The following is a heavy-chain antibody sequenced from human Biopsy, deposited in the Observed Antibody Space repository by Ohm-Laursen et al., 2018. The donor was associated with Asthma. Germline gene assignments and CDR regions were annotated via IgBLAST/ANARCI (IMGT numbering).Heavy chain of an antibody. Sequence: LSLTCAASGFTFSTYGMHWVRQAPGKGLEWVGVISYDGSTRYSADSVRGRFTITRDNSKNTLYLQMSSLRAGDTAVYYCAKDVVWFRELGGMDVWGQGTTVTVSS. V-gene: IGHV3-30*18. CDR2: ISYDGSTR. D-gene: IGHD3-10*01. J-gene: IGHJ6*02. CDR3: AKDVVWFRELGGMDV. CDR1: GFTFSTYG.